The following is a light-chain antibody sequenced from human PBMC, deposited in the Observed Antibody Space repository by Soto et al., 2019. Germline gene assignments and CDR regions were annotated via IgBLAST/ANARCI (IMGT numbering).Light chain of an antibody. J-gene: IGKJ4*01. Sequence: IQVTQYPSSLSASVGDRFTITCRSSQGIRNDLGWYQQKPGKAPKLLIYAASSLQSGVPSRFSGSGSGTDFTLTISSLQPEDFATYYCLQDYNYPLTFGGGTKADI. CDR2: AAS. CDR3: LQDYNYPLT. CDR1: QGIRND. V-gene: IGKV1-6*01.